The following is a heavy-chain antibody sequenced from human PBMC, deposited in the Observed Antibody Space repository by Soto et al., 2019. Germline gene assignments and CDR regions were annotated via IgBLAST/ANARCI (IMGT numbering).Heavy chain of an antibody. CDR1: GFTFSSYA. CDR2: ISSNGGST. Sequence: PGGSLRLSCAASGFTFSSYAMHWVRQAPGKGLEYVSAISSNGGSTYYANSVKGRFTISRDNSKNTLYLQMGSLRAEDMAVYYCAKSLGYPEYFQHWGQGTLVTV. D-gene: IGHD1-1*01. V-gene: IGHV3-64*01. J-gene: IGHJ1*01. CDR3: AKSLGYPEYFQH.